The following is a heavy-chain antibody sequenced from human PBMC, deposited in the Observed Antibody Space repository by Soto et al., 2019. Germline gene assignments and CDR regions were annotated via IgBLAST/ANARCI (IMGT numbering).Heavy chain of an antibody. D-gene: IGHD1-26*01. CDR3: AREGRDEWELNYFDY. J-gene: IGHJ4*02. Sequence: VKVSCKASGGTFSSYAISWVRQAPGQGLEWMGGIIPIFGTANYAQKFQGRVTITADESTSTAYMELSSLRSEDTAVYYCAREGRDEWELNYFDYWGQGTLVTVSS. CDR1: GGTFSSYA. CDR2: IIPIFGTA. V-gene: IGHV1-69*01.